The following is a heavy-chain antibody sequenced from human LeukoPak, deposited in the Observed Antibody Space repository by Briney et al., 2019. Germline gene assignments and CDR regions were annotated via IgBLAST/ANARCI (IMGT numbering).Heavy chain of an antibody. CDR1: GGSISSGGYY. CDR3: ARDSTPRPLWFGESYYYYGMDV. CDR2: IYYSGST. D-gene: IGHD3-10*01. V-gene: IGHV4-31*03. J-gene: IGHJ6*02. Sequence: SGTLSLTCTVSGGSISSGGYYWSWIRQHPGKGLEWIGYIYYSGSTYYNPSLKSRVTISVDTSKNQFSLKLSSVTAADTAVYYCARDSTPRPLWFGESYYYYGMDVWGQGTTVTVSS.